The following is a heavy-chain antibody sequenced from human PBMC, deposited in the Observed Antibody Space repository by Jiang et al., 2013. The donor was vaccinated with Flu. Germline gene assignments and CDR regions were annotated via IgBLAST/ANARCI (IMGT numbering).Heavy chain of an antibody. V-gene: IGHV3-72*01. Sequence: RLSCTASGFIFGDYGMSWFRQAPGKGPEWVGHIRNKANRYTTEYAASVKGRFTISRDDSKNSLSLQMNSLKTDDTAVYYCVTHGGPLSAGKVFDYWGQGTLLTVSS. CDR1: GFIFGDYG. CDR2: IRNKANRYTT. CDR3: VTHGGPLSAGKVFDY. D-gene: IGHD6-13*01. J-gene: IGHJ4*02.